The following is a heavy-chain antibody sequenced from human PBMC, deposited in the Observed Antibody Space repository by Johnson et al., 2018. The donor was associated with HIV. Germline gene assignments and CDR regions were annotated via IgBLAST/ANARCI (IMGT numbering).Heavy chain of an antibody. Sequence: KGLEWVAAISYGGTNKYYIDSVQGRFTISRDNSKSTLYLQMNSLRVEDTAVYYCVKDRGRPGTPAAFDMWGHGTMVIVSS. D-gene: IGHD3-10*01. CDR3: VKDRGRPGTPAAFDM. CDR2: ISYGGTNK. V-gene: IGHV3-30*18. J-gene: IGHJ3*02.